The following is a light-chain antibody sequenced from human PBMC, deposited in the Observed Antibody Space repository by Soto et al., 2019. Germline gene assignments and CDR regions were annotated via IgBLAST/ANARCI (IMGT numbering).Light chain of an antibody. V-gene: IGLV2-8*01. CDR2: EVS. CDR3: SSYAGNNNVI. CDR1: NSDVGGNNY. J-gene: IGLJ2*01. Sequence: QSVLTQPPSASGSPGQSVTISCTGTNSDVGGNNYVSWYQQHPGEAPKLIIYEVSQRPSGVPDRFSGSKSGNTASLTVSGLQAEDEADYYCSSYAGNNNVIFGGGTKLTVL.